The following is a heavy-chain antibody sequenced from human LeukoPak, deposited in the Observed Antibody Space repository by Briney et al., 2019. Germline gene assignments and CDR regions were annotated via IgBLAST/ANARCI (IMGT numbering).Heavy chain of an antibody. Sequence: GESLKISCGGSGDSFTTYWIAWVRQMPGKGLEWMGIIYPGDSDTRYSPSFQGQVTISADKSISTAYLQWSSLKASDTAMYYCARSQGACSSTSCHIDYWGQGTLVTVSS. J-gene: IGHJ4*02. CDR2: IYPGDSDT. V-gene: IGHV5-51*01. CDR3: ARSQGACSSTSCHIDY. CDR1: GDSFTTYW. D-gene: IGHD2-2*01.